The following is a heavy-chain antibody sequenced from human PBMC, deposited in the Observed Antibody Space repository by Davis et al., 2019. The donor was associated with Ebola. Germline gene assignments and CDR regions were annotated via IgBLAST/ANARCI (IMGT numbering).Heavy chain of an antibody. CDR3: ARDRVTYYDSRGYYFYDAFDI. J-gene: IGHJ3*02. CDR2: ISSSSSTI. CDR1: GFTFSSYS. Sequence: GESLKISCAASGFTFSSYSMNWVRQAPGKGLEWVSYISSSSSTIYYADSVKGRFTISRDNAKNSLYLQMNSLRDEDTAVYYCARDRVTYYDSRGYYFYDAFDIWGQGTMVTVSS. D-gene: IGHD3-22*01. V-gene: IGHV3-48*02.